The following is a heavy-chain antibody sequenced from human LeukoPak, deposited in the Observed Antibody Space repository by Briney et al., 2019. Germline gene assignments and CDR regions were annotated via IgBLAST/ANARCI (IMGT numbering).Heavy chain of an antibody. D-gene: IGHD3-22*01. CDR1: GYTFTSNY. CDR2: INPSGGST. J-gene: IGHJ4*02. CDR3: ARDVISYYYDSSGSPIGSHFDY. V-gene: IGHV1-46*01. Sequence: ASVKVSCKASGYTFTSNYIHWLRQAPGQGLEWMGLINPSGGSTSYAQKFQGRVTMTRDTSTSTVYMELSSLRSEDTAAYYCARDVISYYYDSSGSPIGSHFDYWGQGTLVTVSS.